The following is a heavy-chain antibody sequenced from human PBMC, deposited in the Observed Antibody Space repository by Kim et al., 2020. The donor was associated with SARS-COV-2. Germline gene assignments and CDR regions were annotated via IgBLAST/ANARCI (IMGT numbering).Heavy chain of an antibody. CDR1: GGSISSGGYY. Sequence: SETLSLTCTVSGGSISSGGYYWSWIRQHPGKGLEWIGYIYYSGSTYYNPSLKSRVTISVDTSKNQFSLKLSSVTAADTAVYYCARVVSVDSSGGVWGQGTLVTVSS. J-gene: IGHJ4*02. CDR2: IYYSGST. V-gene: IGHV4-31*03. D-gene: IGHD3-22*01. CDR3: ARVVSVDSSGGV.